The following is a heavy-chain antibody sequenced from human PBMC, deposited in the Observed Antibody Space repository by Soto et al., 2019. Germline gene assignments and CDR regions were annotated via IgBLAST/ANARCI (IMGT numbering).Heavy chain of an antibody. D-gene: IGHD3-22*01. J-gene: IGHJ4*02. CDR2: VSTNDDRT. Sequence: QVQLVQSGPEVKMPGASVKVSCKTSGYTFTAYGLAWLRQAPGQRPEWMGWVSTNDDRTKYAQKFQGRVTMPTDRSTNTTYMELRSLRGDDTAVYYCARELNTESSAYYSFAFWGQGTLVTVSS. CDR3: ARELNTESSAYYSFAF. V-gene: IGHV1-18*01. CDR1: GYTFTAYG.